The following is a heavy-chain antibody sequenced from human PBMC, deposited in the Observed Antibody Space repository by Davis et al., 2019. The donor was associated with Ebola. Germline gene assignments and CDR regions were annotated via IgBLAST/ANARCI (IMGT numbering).Heavy chain of an antibody. CDR1: GFTFSNYA. CDR2: IADSGGAA. Sequence: GGSLRLSCAASGFTFSNYAMSWVRQSPGKGLEWVSSIADSGGAAYYTDSVKGRFAVSRDNSKNTLYLHMNSLRVEDTAVYYCAKRWELHYFDYWGQGALVAVSS. J-gene: IGHJ4*02. V-gene: IGHV3-23*01. D-gene: IGHD1-7*01. CDR3: AKRWELHYFDY.